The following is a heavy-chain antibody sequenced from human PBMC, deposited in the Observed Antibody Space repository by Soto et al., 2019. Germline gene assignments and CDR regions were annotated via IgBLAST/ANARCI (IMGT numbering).Heavy chain of an antibody. Sequence: PGWFLGLSCAASLFTFVSYAMQWVRQAPGKGLEWVAVISYDGSNKYYADSVKGRFTISRDNSKNTLYLQMNSLRAADTAVYYWARDRLRKAASTRLGPLDYWGQGTL. CDR1: LFTFVSYA. V-gene: IGHV3-30-3*01. CDR2: ISYDGSNK. CDR3: ARDRLRKAASTRLGPLDY. J-gene: IGHJ4*01. D-gene: IGHD6-13*01.